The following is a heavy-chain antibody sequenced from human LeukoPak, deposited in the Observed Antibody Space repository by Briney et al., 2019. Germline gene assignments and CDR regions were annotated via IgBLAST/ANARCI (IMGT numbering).Heavy chain of an antibody. CDR3: ARDSSSSKPRRYFDL. CDR2: ITAYNGNT. D-gene: IGHD6-6*01. CDR1: GGTFSSYA. Sequence: ASVKVSCKASGGTFSSYAISWVRQAPGQGLEWMGGITAYNGNTNYAQKLQGRVTMTTDTSTSTAYMELRSLRSDDTAVYYCARDSSSSKPRRYFDLWGRGTLVTVSS. V-gene: IGHV1-18*01. J-gene: IGHJ2*01.